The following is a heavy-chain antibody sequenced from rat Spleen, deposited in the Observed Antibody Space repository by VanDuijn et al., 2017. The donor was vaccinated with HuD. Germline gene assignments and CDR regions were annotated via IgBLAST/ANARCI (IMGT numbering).Heavy chain of an antibody. Sequence: QVQLKESGPGLVQPSQTLSLTCTVSGFSLTSYHVSWVRQPPGKGLEWMGVIWAGGGTNYNSAVKSRLSISRDTSKSQVLLKMNSLRPEDTGTYYCARHLREASGVMDAWGQGASVTVSS. D-gene: IGHD4-3*01. V-gene: IGHV2-43*01. J-gene: IGHJ4*01. CDR2: IWAGGGT. CDR3: ARHLREASGVMDA. CDR1: GFSLTSYH.